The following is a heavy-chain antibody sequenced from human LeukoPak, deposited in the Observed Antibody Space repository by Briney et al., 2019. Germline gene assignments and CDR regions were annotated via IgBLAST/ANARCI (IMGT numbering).Heavy chain of an antibody. CDR1: GGSISSGGYY. Sequence: PSQTLSLTCTVSGGSISSGGYYWSWIRQHPGKGLEWIAYINYSGTTNYNPSLKSRVTISLDTSKNQFSLKLSSVTAADTAVYYCARERRGGYNYVDHWGQGTLVTVSS. V-gene: IGHV4-61*08. CDR3: ARERRGGYNYVDH. CDR2: INYSGTT. J-gene: IGHJ4*02. D-gene: IGHD5-24*01.